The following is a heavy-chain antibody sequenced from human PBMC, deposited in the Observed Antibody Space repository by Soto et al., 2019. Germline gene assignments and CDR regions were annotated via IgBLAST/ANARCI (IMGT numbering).Heavy chain of an antibody. J-gene: IGHJ5*02. CDR2: IYSSGTA. V-gene: IGHV4-59*01. CDR3: ARSRSALHWFDP. CDR1: GGSISRYY. D-gene: IGHD6-19*01. Sequence: QVQLQESGPGLVKPSETLSLTCTVSGGSISRYYWSWIRQPLGKGLQWIGNIYSSGTANHNPSLKSRVTISVDTSKNQVSLRLTSVTAADTALYYCARSRSALHWFDPWGQGTLVTVSS.